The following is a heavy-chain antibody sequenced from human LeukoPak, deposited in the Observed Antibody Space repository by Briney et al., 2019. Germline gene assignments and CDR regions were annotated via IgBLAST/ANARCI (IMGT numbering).Heavy chain of an antibody. CDR3: ATKRRYSYASTPFDY. D-gene: IGHD5-18*01. V-gene: IGHV4-34*01. CDR1: GGSFSGYY. J-gene: IGHJ4*02. Sequence: SETLSLTCAVYGGSFSGYYWSWIRQPPGKGLEWTGEINHSGSTNYNPSLKSRVTISVDTSKNQFSLKLSSVTAADTAVYYCATKRRYSYASTPFDYWGQGTLVTVSS. CDR2: INHSGST.